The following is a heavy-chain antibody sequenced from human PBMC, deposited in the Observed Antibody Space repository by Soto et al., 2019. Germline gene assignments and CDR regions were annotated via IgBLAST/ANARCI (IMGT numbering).Heavy chain of an antibody. D-gene: IGHD1-7*01. Sequence: SETLSLTCTVSGYSISDRSYWVWLRLAPAKGPECIASIHHGGTTFYNPSRKPRISLSVDTSNKLVSLKLRSVTAEDTAVYYCARVPVMVGSGSTLDSWGHGSLVT. CDR3: ARVPVMVGSGSTLDS. CDR2: IHHGGTT. V-gene: IGHV4-38-2*02. CDR1: GYSISDRSY. J-gene: IGHJ5*01.